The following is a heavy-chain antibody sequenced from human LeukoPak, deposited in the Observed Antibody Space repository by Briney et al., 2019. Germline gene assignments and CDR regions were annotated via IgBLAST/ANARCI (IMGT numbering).Heavy chain of an antibody. CDR1: GFAFSDYY. Sequence: GGSLRLSCAASGFAFSDYYMSWIRQAPGKGLEWLSYISSTSSFTNYADSVKGRFTISRDNAKNSLYLQMNSLRSDDSALYYCTRALAFWGPGTLVTVSS. CDR3: TRALAF. CDR2: ISSTSSFT. V-gene: IGHV3-11*05. J-gene: IGHJ4*02.